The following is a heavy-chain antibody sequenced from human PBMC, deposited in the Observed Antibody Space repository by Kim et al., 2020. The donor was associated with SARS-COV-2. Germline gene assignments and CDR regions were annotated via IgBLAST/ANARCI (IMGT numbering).Heavy chain of an antibody. J-gene: IGHJ6*02. CDR2: ISGSGGST. D-gene: IGHD2-2*01. CDR3: AKGVLAYQLSYGMDV. V-gene: IGHV3-23*01. CDR1: GFTFSSYV. Sequence: GGSLRLSCAASGFTFSSYVMSWVRQAPGKGLEWVSAISGSGGSTYYADSVKGRFTISRDNSKNTLYLQMNSLRAEDTAVYYCAKGVLAYQLSYGMDVWGQGTTVTVSS.